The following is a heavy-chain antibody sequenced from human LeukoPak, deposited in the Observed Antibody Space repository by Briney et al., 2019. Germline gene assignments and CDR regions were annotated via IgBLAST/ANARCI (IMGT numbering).Heavy chain of an antibody. Sequence: GASVTVSFKASGYTFTMYYMHWVRQAPGQGLEWMGRINPSGGSTSYAQKFQGRVTMTRDTSTSTVYMELSSLRSEDTAVYYCSRDRAIAGTKEDAFDIWGQGTMVTVSS. CDR3: SRDRAIAGTKEDAFDI. V-gene: IGHV1-46*01. D-gene: IGHD6-19*01. CDR1: GYTFTMYY. CDR2: INPSGGST. J-gene: IGHJ3*02.